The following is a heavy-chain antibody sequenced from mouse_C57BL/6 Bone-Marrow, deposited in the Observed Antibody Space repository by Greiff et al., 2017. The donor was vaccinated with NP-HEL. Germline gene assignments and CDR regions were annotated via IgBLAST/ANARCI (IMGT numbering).Heavy chain of an antibody. J-gene: IGHJ3*01. CDR2: IYPRSGNT. V-gene: IGHV1-81*01. CDR3: ARGYGNYVLFAY. D-gene: IGHD2-1*01. Sequence: QVQLQQSGAELARPGASVKLSCKASGYTFTSYGISWVKQRTGQGLEWIGEIYPRSGNTYYNEKFKGKATLTADKSSSTAYMELRSLTSEDSAVYFCARGYGNYVLFAYWGQGTLVTVSA. CDR1: GYTFTSYG.